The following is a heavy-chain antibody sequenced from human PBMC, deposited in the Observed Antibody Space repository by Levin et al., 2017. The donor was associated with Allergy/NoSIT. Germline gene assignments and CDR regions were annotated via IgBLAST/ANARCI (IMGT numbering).Heavy chain of an antibody. CDR1: GFTFSIYA. V-gene: IGHV3-30*04. CDR3: ARYIVGDGGFDY. Sequence: GGSLRLSCAASGFTFSIYAMHWVRQAPGKGLEWVAAISYDGSNKYYADSVKGRFTISRDNSKNTLYLQMNSLRPEDTAVYYCARYIVGDGGFDYWGQGTLVTVSS. CDR2: ISYDGSNK. D-gene: IGHD1-26*01. J-gene: IGHJ4*02.